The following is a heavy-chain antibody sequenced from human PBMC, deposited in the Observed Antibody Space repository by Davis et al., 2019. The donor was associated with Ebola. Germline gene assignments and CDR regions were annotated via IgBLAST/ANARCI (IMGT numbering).Heavy chain of an antibody. D-gene: IGHD6-13*01. Sequence: SETLSLTCTVSGGSISVYYWSWIRQPPGKGLEWIGYIYYSGSTSYNPSLKSRVTISVDTSKNQFSLKLSSVTAADTAVYYCARAFIAATVDFWGQGTLVTVAS. CDR2: IYYSGST. CDR1: GGSISVYY. V-gene: IGHV4-59*01. CDR3: ARAFIAATVDF. J-gene: IGHJ4*02.